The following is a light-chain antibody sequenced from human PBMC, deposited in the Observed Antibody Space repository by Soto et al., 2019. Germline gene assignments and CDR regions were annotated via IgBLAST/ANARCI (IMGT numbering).Light chain of an antibody. CDR2: EVS. Sequence: QSALTQPASVSGSPGQSITISCTGTGSDVGYYNYISWYQHHPGTAPKLLIYEVSNRPSGVSERFSGSKSGNTASLTISGLQAEDEADYYCSSYTTSTTRVFGGGTKLTVL. J-gene: IGLJ3*02. V-gene: IGLV2-14*01. CDR1: GSDVGYYNY. CDR3: SSYTTSTTRV.